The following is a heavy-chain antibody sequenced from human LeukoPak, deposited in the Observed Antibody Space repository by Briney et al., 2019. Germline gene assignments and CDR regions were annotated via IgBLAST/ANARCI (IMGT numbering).Heavy chain of an antibody. CDR1: GYTFTSYD. V-gene: IGHV1-8*01. D-gene: IGHD1-20*01. J-gene: IGHJ5*02. CDR3: ARLPQDGHNPNWFDP. Sequence: ASAKVSCKASGYTFTSYDINWVRQATGQGLEWMGWMNPNSGNTGYAQKFQGRVTMTRDTSISTAYMELSSLRSEDTAVYYCARLPQDGHNPNWFDPWGQGTLVTVSS. CDR2: MNPNSGNT.